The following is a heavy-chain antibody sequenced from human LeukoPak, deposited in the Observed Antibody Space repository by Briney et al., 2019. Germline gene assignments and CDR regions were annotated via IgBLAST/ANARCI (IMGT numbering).Heavy chain of an antibody. CDR3: ARVPRSYYYYYHMDV. Sequence: TASETLSLTCTVSGGSISSYYWSWIRQPPGKGLEWIGYIYYSGSNNYNPSLKSRVTISVDTSKNQFSLKLSSVTAADTAVYYCARVPRSYYYYYHMDVWGKGTTVTVSS. CDR2: IYYSGSN. J-gene: IGHJ6*03. CDR1: GGSISSYY. V-gene: IGHV4-59*01.